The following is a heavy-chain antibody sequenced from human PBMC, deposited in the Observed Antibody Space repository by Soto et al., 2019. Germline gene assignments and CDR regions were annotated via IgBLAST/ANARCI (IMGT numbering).Heavy chain of an antibody. D-gene: IGHD1-26*01. J-gene: IGHJ5*02. CDR1: GGSINSAGHS. CDR3: ARDMHAGFTHYFDP. V-gene: IGHV4-30-2*06. Sequence: SETLSLTCTVSGGSINSAGHSWGWVRQSPGKGLEWIGYSYHSGSSYYNPSLKSRVTISMDTSKNQVSLKLTSVTAADTAVYYCARDMHAGFTHYFDPWGQGTLVTVSS. CDR2: SYHSGSS.